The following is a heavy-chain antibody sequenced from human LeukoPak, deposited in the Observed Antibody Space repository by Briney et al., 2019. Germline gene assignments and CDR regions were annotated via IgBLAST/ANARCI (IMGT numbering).Heavy chain of an antibody. CDR1: GFTFSSYA. Sequence: GGSLRLSCAASGFTFSSYAMSWVRQAPGKGLEWVSSISGSGNRTYYADSVKGRFTISRDNSKNTLYLQMNSLRAEDTAVYYCARDDYTMIVVGIGYWGQGTLVTVSS. J-gene: IGHJ4*02. D-gene: IGHD3-22*01. V-gene: IGHV3-23*01. CDR2: ISGSGNRT. CDR3: ARDDYTMIVVGIGY.